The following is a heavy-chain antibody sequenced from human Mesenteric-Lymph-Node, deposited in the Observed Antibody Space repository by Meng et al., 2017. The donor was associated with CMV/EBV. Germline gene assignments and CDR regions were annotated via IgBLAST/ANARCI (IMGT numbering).Heavy chain of an antibody. Sequence: GFSFSPYWMNWVRPAPGKGLEWVATIKPDGSETYYVDSVKGRFTISRDNAKNSLSLQINSLRADDTAVYYCARLLIESGTHPRPFDYWGQGTLVTVSS. V-gene: IGHV3-7*01. CDR3: ARLLIESGTHPRPFDY. CDR1: GFSFSPYW. D-gene: IGHD2-15*01. J-gene: IGHJ4*02. CDR2: IKPDGSET.